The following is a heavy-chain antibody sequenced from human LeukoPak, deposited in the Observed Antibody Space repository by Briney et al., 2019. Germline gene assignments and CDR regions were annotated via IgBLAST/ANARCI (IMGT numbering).Heavy chain of an antibody. CDR1: GYTFTSYG. V-gene: IGHV1-18*01. CDR2: ISAYNGNT. CDR3: ARDVVVVPAAIAPNIDY. Sequence: ASVKVSCKASGYTFTSYGISWVRQAPGQGLEWMGWISAYNGNTNYAQKLQGRVTMTTATSTSTAYMELRSLRSDDTAVYYCARDVVVVPAAIAPNIDYWGQGTLVTVSS. J-gene: IGHJ4*02. D-gene: IGHD2-2*02.